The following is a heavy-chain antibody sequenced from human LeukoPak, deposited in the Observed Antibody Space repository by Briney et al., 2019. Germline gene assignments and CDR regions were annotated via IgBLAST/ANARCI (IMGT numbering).Heavy chain of an antibody. CDR1: GFTFSSYG. V-gene: IGHV3-30*18. J-gene: IGHJ4*02. Sequence: GGSLRLSCAASGFTFSSYGMHWVRQAPGKGLEWVAVISYDGSNKYYADSVKGRFTISRDNSKNTLYLQMNSLRAEDTAVYYCAKARQLAPDYFDYWGQGTLVTVSS. CDR2: ISYDGSNK. D-gene: IGHD6-13*01. CDR3: AKARQLAPDYFDY.